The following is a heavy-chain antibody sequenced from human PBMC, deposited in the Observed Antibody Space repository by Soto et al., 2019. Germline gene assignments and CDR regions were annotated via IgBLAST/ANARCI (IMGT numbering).Heavy chain of an antibody. CDR1: GFTFDEYA. CDR2: ISWNSGSI. CDR3: VKDVGSNWPGRSDY. D-gene: IGHD6-13*01. V-gene: IGHV3-9*01. J-gene: IGHJ4*02. Sequence: PGGSLRLSCTASGFTFDEYAMHWVRQAPGKGLEWVSGISWNSGSIGYADSVKGRFTISRDNAKNSLYLQMNSLRADDTAFYYCVKDVGSNWPGRSDYWGQGTLVTVSS.